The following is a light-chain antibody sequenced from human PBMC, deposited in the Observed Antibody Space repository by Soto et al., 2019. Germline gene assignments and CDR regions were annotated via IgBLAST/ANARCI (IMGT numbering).Light chain of an antibody. V-gene: IGKV2-24*01. CDR1: QSLVRTGGSTY. J-gene: IGKJ1*01. CDR3: MQSSECSGT. CDR2: KIS. Sequence: DMERAESPLSSPVTLGRTVSICCRCSQSLVRTGGSTYLSWFQQRPGQPPRLLINKISNRFSGVPDRFFGSGAATDFTLKISRGEAWEVGISYYMQSSECSGTFGQGTKVDIK.